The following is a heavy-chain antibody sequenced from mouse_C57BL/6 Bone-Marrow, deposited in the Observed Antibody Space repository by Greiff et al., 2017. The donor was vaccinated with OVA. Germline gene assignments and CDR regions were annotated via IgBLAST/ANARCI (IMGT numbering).Heavy chain of an antibody. D-gene: IGHD1-1*01. J-gene: IGHJ2*01. CDR3: ARWISLCTPDY. V-gene: IGHV1-22*01. CDR2: INPNNGGT. Sequence: VQLQQSGPELVKPGASVKMSCKASGYTFTDYNMHWVKQSHGKSLEWIGYINPNNGGTSYNQKFQGKATLTVNKSSSTAYMELRNLTSDYSSVDYCARWISLCTPDYWGQGTTLTVSS. CDR1: GYTFTDYN.